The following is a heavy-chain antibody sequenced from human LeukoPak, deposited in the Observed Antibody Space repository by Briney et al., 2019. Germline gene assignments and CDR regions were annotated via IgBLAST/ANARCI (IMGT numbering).Heavy chain of an antibody. J-gene: IGHJ4*02. CDR2: ISGNGDNT. CDR3: AKGQTVTTRVDY. Sequence: PGGSLSLSCAASGFTISSNYMNWVRQTPGKGLEWVSAISGNGDNTYYADSVKGRFTISRDNSKNTLYLQMNSLRAEDTAVYYCAKGQTVTTRVDYWGQGTLVTVSS. D-gene: IGHD4-17*01. V-gene: IGHV3-23*01. CDR1: GFTISSNY.